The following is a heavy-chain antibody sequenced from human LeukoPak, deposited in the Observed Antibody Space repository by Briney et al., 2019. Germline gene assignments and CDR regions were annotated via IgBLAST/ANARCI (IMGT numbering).Heavy chain of an antibody. D-gene: IGHD7-27*01. V-gene: IGHV4-39*07. Sequence: PSETLSLTCTVSGGSISSSSYYWGWIRQPPGKGLEWIGSIYHSGSTYYNPSLKSRVTILVDTSKNQFSLNLSSVTAADTAVYYCAQDRTTGDLKSWGQGTLVTVSS. J-gene: IGHJ1*01. CDR3: AQDRTTGDLKS. CDR2: IYHSGST. CDR1: GGSISSSSYY.